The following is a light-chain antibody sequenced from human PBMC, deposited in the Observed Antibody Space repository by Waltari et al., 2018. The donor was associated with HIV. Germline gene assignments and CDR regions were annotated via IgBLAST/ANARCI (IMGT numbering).Light chain of an antibody. CDR2: SDT. Sequence: SYLVTQPPSVSVAPGQTARLTCGGDNIGGKHVHWYQQRPGQAPVLVIYSDTDRPSGIPGRFSGSNAGNTATLTITRVGAGDEADYYCQVWNSDHFVFGGGTKVIVL. CDR3: QVWNSDHFV. CDR1: NIGGKH. V-gene: IGLV3-21*02. J-gene: IGLJ1*01.